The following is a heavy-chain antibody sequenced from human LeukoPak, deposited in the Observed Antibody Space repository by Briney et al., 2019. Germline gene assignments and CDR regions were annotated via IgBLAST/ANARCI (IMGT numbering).Heavy chain of an antibody. Sequence: SGGSLRLSCAASGFTFDDYAMHWVRHAPGKGLEWVSGISWNSGSIGYADSVKGRLTISRDNAKNSLYLQMNSLGAEDMALYYCAKEGIAAAGFDYWGQGTLVTASS. CDR1: GFTFDDYA. V-gene: IGHV3-9*03. J-gene: IGHJ4*02. D-gene: IGHD6-13*01. CDR2: ISWNSGSI. CDR3: AKEGIAAAGFDY.